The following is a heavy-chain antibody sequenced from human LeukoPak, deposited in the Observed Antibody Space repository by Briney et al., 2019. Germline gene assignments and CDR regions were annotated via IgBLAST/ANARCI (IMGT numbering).Heavy chain of an antibody. J-gene: IGHJ4*02. CDR2: IDSNSGGT. D-gene: IGHD3-22*01. V-gene: IGHV1-2*02. CDR3: ARENYYDSSGYINGFDY. Sequence: GASVKVSCKASGYTFSGYYMHWVRRAPGQGFEWMGRIDSNSGGTNYAQNFQGRVTMTRDTSISTAYMELSRLRSDDTAVYYCARENYYDSSGYINGFDYWGQGTLVTVSS. CDR1: GYTFSGYY.